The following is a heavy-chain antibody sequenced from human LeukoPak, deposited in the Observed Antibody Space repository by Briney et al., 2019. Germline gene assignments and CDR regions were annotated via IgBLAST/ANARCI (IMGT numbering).Heavy chain of an antibody. CDR3: ARYDILTGLQGGFFGY. CDR2: IYYTGST. J-gene: IGHJ4*02. CDR1: GYSISTSNW. D-gene: IGHD3-9*01. Sequence: SETLSLTCAVSGYSISTSNWWGWIRQSPGKGLEWIGYIYYTGSTYYNPSLKSRVTMSVDTSKNQFSLKLSSVTAVDTAVYYCARYDILTGLQGGFFGYWGQGTLVTVSS. V-gene: IGHV4-28*01.